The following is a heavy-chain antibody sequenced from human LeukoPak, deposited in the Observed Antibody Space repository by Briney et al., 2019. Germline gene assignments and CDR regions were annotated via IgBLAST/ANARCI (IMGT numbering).Heavy chain of an antibody. CDR2: IYHGGST. V-gene: IGHV4-38-2*02. CDR1: GYSISTGYY. Sequence: SETLSLTCTVSGYSISTGYYWGWIRQPPGKGLEWIGSIYHGGSTYYNPSLKSRVTISVDTSKNQFSLKLSSVTAADTAVYYCARGIAAAGPFDYWGQGTLVTVSS. D-gene: IGHD6-13*01. CDR3: ARGIAAAGPFDY. J-gene: IGHJ4*02.